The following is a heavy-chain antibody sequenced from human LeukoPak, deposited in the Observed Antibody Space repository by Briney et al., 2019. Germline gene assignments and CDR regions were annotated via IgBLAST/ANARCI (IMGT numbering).Heavy chain of an antibody. D-gene: IGHD3-22*01. CDR3: ARDGAGSGYLFDY. CDR1: GYSISTGYY. Sequence: SETLSLTCTVSGYSISTGYYWAWIRPPPGKGLEWIGAIYHRGTTYYNPSLKSRVTMSVDMSKNQFSLNLTSVTAADTAVYYGARDGAGSGYLFDYWGQGILVTVSS. J-gene: IGHJ4*02. CDR2: IYHRGTT. V-gene: IGHV4-38-2*02.